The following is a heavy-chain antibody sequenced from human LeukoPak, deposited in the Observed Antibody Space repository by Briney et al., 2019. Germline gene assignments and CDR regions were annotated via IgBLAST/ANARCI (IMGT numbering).Heavy chain of an antibody. CDR1: GFTFSDYY. Sequence: GGSLRLSCAASGFTFSDYYMSWIRQAPGKGLEWVSYTSSSGSTIYYADSVKGRFTISRDNAKNSLYLQMNSLRAEDTAVYYCARTMFGYYYYMDVWGKGTTVTVSS. CDR3: ARTMFGYYYYMDV. J-gene: IGHJ6*03. CDR2: TSSSGSTI. D-gene: IGHD3-16*01. V-gene: IGHV3-11*04.